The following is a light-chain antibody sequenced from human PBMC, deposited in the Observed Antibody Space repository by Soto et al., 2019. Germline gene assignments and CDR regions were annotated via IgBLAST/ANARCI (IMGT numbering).Light chain of an antibody. V-gene: IGLV1-44*01. CDR3: AAWDDSLNEYV. CDR2: GNN. CDR1: SANIGRNS. J-gene: IGLJ1*01. Sequence: QSVLTQAPSVSGTPGQRVTITCSGGSANIGRNSVNWYQHLPGTAPKLLTHGNNHRPSGVPDRFSGSKSGTSASLAISGLQPEDEADYCCAAWDDSLNEYVFXDGTKLTVL.